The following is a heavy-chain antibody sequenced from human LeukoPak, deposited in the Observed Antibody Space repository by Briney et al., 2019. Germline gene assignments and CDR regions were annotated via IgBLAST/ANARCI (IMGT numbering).Heavy chain of an antibody. D-gene: IGHD6-13*01. Sequence: SETLSLTCTVSGGSISSYYWSWIRQPPGKGLEWIGYIYYSGSTNYNPSLKSRVTISVDTSKNQFSLKLSSVTAADTAVYYCARDPSIAAAGTANDAFDIWGQGTMVTVSS. CDR3: ARDPSIAAAGTANDAFDI. J-gene: IGHJ3*02. CDR2: IYYSGST. V-gene: IGHV4-59*01. CDR1: GGSISSYY.